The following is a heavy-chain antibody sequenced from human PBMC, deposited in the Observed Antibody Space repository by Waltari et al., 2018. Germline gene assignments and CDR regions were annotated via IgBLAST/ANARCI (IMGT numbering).Heavy chain of an antibody. Sequence: QVQLVQSGAEVKKPGASVKVSCKASGYTFTSYYMHWVRQAPGQGLEWMGIINPSCGSTSDAQKFQVRVTMTRDTSTSTVYMELSSLRSEDTAVYYCARDGYSSGWYLGVGESYYFDYWGQGTLVTVSS. J-gene: IGHJ4*02. D-gene: IGHD6-19*01. V-gene: IGHV1-46*01. CDR2: INPSCGST. CDR1: GYTFTSYY. CDR3: ARDGYSSGWYLGVGESYYFDY.